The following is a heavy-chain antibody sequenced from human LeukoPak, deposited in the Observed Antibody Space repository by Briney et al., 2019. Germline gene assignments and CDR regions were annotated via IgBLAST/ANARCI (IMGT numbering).Heavy chain of an antibody. D-gene: IGHD1-1*01. J-gene: IGHJ4*02. CDR3: TTDLIRQLANHNDY. CDR2: ISGSGGST. V-gene: IGHV3-23*01. Sequence: GGSLRLSCAASGFTFSSYAMSWVRQAPGKGLEWVSAISGSGGSTYYADSVKGRFTISRDNSKNTLYLQMDSLKTEDTAMYYCTTDLIRQLANHNDYRGQGTLVTVSS. CDR1: GFTFSSYA.